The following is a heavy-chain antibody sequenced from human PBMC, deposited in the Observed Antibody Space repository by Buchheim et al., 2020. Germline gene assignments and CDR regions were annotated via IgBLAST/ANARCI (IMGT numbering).Heavy chain of an antibody. J-gene: IGHJ6*02. CDR2: IYYSGST. D-gene: IGHD5-18*01. CDR3: ARDGYSYGNYYYYGMDV. Sequence: QVQLQESGPGLVKPSETLSLTCTVSGGPISSYYWSWIRQPPGKGLEWIGYIYYSGSTNYNPSLKSRVTISVDTSKNKFSLKLSSVTAADTAVYYCARDGYSYGNYYYYGMDVWGQGTT. V-gene: IGHV4-59*01. CDR1: GGPISSYY.